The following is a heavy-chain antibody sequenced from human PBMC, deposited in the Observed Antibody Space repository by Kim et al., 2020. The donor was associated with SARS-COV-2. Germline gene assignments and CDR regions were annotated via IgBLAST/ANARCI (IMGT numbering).Heavy chain of an antibody. CDR1: GYTFTSYY. V-gene: IGHV1-46*01. D-gene: IGHD2-15*01. J-gene: IGHJ6*02. CDR3: ARSRYCSGGSCYHYYGMDV. Sequence: ASVKVSCKASGYTFTSYYMHWVRQAPGQGLEWMGIINPSGGSTSYAQKFQGRVTMTRDTSTSTVYMELSSLRSEDTAVYYCARSRYCSGGSCYHYYGMDVWGQETTVTVSS. CDR2: INPSGGST.